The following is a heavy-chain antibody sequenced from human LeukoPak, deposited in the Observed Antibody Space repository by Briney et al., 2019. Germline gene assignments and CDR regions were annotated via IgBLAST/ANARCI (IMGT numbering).Heavy chain of an antibody. Sequence: GASVKVSCKASGYTFTGYYMHWERQAPGQGLEWMGWINPNSGGTNYAQKFQGRVTMTRDTSISTAYMELSRLRSDDTAVYYCARAYDILTGYLYGMDVWGQGTTVTVSS. D-gene: IGHD3-9*01. CDR1: GYTFTGYY. CDR2: INPNSGGT. J-gene: IGHJ6*02. CDR3: ARAYDILTGYLYGMDV. V-gene: IGHV1-2*02.